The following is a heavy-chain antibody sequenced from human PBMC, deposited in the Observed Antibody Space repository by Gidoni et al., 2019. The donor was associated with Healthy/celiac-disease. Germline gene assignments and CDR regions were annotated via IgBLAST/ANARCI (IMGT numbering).Heavy chain of an antibody. CDR3: ARGGLRYFDWPQYYFDY. CDR1: GYTFTGYY. D-gene: IGHD3-9*01. J-gene: IGHJ4*02. CDR2: INPNSGGT. V-gene: IGHV1-2*04. Sequence: QVQLVQSGAEVKKPGASVKVSCKASGYTFTGYYMHWVRQAPGQGLEWMGWINPNSGGTNDAQKFQGWVTMTRDTSISTAYMELSRLRSDDTAVYYCARGGLRYFDWPQYYFDYWGQGTLVTVSS.